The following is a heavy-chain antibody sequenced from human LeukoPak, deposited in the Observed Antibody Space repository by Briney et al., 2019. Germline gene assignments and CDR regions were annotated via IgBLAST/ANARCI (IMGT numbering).Heavy chain of an antibody. J-gene: IGHJ4*02. V-gene: IGHV4-61*02. CDR3: ARHQAAADDYFDH. CDR1: GASISRGSHY. D-gene: IGHD6-13*01. CDR2: IYTSGST. Sequence: SETLSLTCTVSGASISRGSHYWSWIRQPAGKGLEWIGRIYTSGSTNYNPSLKSRVTMSVDTSKNQFFLKLSSVTAADTAVYYCARHQAAADDYFDHWGQGILVTVSS.